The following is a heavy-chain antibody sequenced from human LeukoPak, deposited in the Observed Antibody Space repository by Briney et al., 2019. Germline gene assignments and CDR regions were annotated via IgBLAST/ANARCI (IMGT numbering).Heavy chain of an antibody. Sequence: SETLSLTCTVSGGSISSYYWSWIRQPAGKGLEWIGRIYTSGSTNYNPSLKSRVTMSVDTSKNQFSLKLSSVTAADTAVYYCARDGYRSSTSCYGDGWFDPWGQGTLVTVSS. J-gene: IGHJ5*02. CDR1: GGSISSYY. CDR2: IYTSGST. D-gene: IGHD2-2*01. CDR3: ARDGYRSSTSCYGDGWFDP. V-gene: IGHV4-4*07.